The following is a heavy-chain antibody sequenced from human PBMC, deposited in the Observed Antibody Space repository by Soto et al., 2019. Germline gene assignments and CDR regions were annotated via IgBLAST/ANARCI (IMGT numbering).Heavy chain of an antibody. V-gene: IGHV3-23*01. CDR1: GFTFSKFV. J-gene: IGHJ6*02. CDR3: TKASPDRHHMDV. Sequence: GGSLRLSCAASGFTFSKFVMRWVRQTPGKGLEWVSTITETGGETYYTGSVKGRFTISRDNSKNTLYLQMTSLRAEDTALYYCTKASPDRHHMDVWGQGTTVTVSS. CDR2: ITETGGET.